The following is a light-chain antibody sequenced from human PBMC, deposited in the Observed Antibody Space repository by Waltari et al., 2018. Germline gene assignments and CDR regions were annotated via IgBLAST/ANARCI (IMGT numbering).Light chain of an antibody. J-gene: IGLJ2*01. Sequence: SALTQPASVSGSPGPSITIPCAGTSSDCGGYDLVPWYQHPPDKAPKLLMYAVTKRPSGVSNRFSGSKSGNTASLTISGLQAEDEATYYCCSYLERTVFGGGTKLTVL. CDR1: SSDCGGYDL. CDR3: CSYLERTV. CDR2: AVT. V-gene: IGLV2-23*02.